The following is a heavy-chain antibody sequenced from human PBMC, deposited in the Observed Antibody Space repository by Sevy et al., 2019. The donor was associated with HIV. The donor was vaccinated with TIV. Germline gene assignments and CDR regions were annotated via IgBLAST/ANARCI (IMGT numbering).Heavy chain of an antibody. CDR1: GFTFSSYE. CDR3: LRSGGAYDAGFDP. CDR2: ISTSGNST. V-gene: IGHV3-48*03. D-gene: IGHD3-22*01. Sequence: GGSLRLSCVASGFTFSSYEMNWVRQAPGKGLEWVSKISTSGNSTFYADSVEGRVTISRDNTKNSVFLETNNLRVEDTAVYYCLRSGGAYDAGFDPWGQGTLVTVSS. J-gene: IGHJ5*02.